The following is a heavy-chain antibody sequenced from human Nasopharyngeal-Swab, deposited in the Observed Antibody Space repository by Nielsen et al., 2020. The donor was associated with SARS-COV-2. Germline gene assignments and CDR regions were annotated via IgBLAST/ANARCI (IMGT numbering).Heavy chain of an antibody. CDR1: GFTFSSYS. D-gene: IGHD6-13*01. CDR3: ARDGGSQLVSNYYYYYGMDV. CDR2: ISSSSRYI. Sequence: GESLKISCAASGFTFSSYSMNWVRQAPGKGLEWVSSISSSSRYIYYADSVKGRFTISRDNAKNSLYLQMNSLRAEDTAVYYCARDGGSQLVSNYYYYYGMDVWGQGTTVTVSS. V-gene: IGHV3-21*01. J-gene: IGHJ6*02.